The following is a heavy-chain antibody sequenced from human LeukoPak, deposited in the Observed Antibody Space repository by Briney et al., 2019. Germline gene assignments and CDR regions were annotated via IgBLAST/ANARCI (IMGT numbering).Heavy chain of an antibody. CDR1: GGSISTYY. CDR2: IYYTGDT. J-gene: IGHJ4*02. D-gene: IGHD2-21*02. CDR3: ARHQRGFCDGGDCPYYFDH. V-gene: IGHV4-59*08. Sequence: SETLSLTCTVSGGSISTYYWSWVRQPPGKGLEWIGYIYYTGDTRSNPSLKSRVTLLVDTSKNQFSLKLTSVTAADTAVYYCARHQRGFCDGGDCPYYFDHWGQGTLVTVSS.